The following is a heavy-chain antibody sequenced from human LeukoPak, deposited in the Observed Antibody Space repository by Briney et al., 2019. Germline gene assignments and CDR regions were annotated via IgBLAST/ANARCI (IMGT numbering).Heavy chain of an antibody. CDR2: IYYTGST. CDR1: RGSISTYY. Sequence: SETLSLTCTVSRGSISTYYWSWIRQPPGKGLEWIGYIYYTGSTNYNPSLESRVTISVDTSKNQFSLKLNSVTAADTAVYYCARSYYGGSHQYYFDYWGQGTLVTVSS. V-gene: IGHV4-59*08. J-gene: IGHJ4*02. CDR3: ARSYYGGSHQYYFDY. D-gene: IGHD4-23*01.